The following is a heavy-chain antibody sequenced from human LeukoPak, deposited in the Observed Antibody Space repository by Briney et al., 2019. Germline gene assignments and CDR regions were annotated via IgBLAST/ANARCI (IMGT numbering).Heavy chain of an antibody. V-gene: IGHV3-30*18. CDR3: AKSGWYEYCFDY. CDR1: GFTFSSYG. D-gene: IGHD6-19*01. CDR2: ISYDGSNK. J-gene: IGHJ4*02. Sequence: PGGSLRLSCAASGFTFSSYGMHWVRQAPGKGLEWVAVISYDGSNKYYADSVKGRFTISRDNSKNTLYLQMNSLRAEDTAVYYCAKSGWYEYCFDYWGQGTLVTVSS.